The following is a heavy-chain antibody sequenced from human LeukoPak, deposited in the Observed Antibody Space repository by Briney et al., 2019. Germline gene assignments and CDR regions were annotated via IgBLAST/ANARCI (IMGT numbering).Heavy chain of an antibody. CDR3: TRVKRRFLEWLLAY. V-gene: IGHV4-34*01. Sequence: PSETLSLTCAVYGGSFSGYYWSWIRHPPGKGLEWIGEINHSGSTNYNPSLKSRVTISVDTSKNQFSLKLSSVTAADTAVYYCTRVKRRFLEWLLAYWGEGTLVTVSS. CDR2: INHSGST. J-gene: IGHJ4*02. CDR1: GGSFSGYY. D-gene: IGHD3-3*01.